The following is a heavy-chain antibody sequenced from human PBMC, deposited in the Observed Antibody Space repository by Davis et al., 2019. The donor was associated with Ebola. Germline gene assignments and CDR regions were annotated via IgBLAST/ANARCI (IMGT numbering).Heavy chain of an antibody. CDR2: ISGSGGST. CDR3: AKEGGYNSIVGATEFDY. D-gene: IGHD1-26*01. V-gene: IGHV3-23*01. CDR1: GFTFSSYA. J-gene: IGHJ4*02. Sequence: PGGSLRLSCAASGFTFSSYAMSWVRQAPGKGLEWVSAISGSGGSTYYADSVKGRFTISRDNSKNALYLQMNSLRDEDTAVYYCAKEGGYNSIVGATEFDYWGQGTLVTVSS.